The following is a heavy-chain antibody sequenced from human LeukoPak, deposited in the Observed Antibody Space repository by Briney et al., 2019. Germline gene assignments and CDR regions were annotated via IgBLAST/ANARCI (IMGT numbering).Heavy chain of an antibody. CDR2: IYSGGST. J-gene: IGHJ4*02. CDR1: GFTVSSNY. CDR3: ARVPTGDYFDY. V-gene: IGHV3-66*01. D-gene: IGHD1-14*01. Sequence: GGSLRLSCAASGFTVSSNYMSWVRQAPGKGLEWVSVIYSGGSTYCADSVKGRFTISRDNSKNTLYLQMNSLRAEDTAVYYCARVPTGDYFDYWGQGTLVTVSS.